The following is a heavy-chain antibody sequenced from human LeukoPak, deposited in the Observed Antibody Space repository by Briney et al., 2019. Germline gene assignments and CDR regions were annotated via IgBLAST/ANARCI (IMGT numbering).Heavy chain of an antibody. J-gene: IGHJ3*02. CDR1: GSISGYY. V-gene: IGHV4-59*01. CDR3: ARDGTGYHDAFDI. D-gene: IGHD5-18*01. Sequence: SETLSLTCTVSGSISGYYWSWIRQPPGKGLEWIGYIYTSGSTNYNPSLESRVTISVDTSKNQLSLKLSSVTAADTAVYYCARDGTGYHDAFDIWGQGTMVTVSS. CDR2: IYTSGST.